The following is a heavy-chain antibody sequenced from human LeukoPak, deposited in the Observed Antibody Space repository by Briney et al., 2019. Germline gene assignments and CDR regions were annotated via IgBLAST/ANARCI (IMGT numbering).Heavy chain of an antibody. J-gene: IGHJ4*02. V-gene: IGHV3-21*01. D-gene: IGHD4-17*01. Sequence: GGSLRLSCAASGFTFSSYSMNWVRQAPGKGLEWVSSISSSSYIYYADSVKGRFTISRDNSENTLYLQMNSLRAEDTAVYYCARMPVWGHDDYVGLDYWGQGTQVTVSS. CDR3: ARMPVWGHDDYVGLDY. CDR1: GFTFSSYS. CDR2: ISSSSYI.